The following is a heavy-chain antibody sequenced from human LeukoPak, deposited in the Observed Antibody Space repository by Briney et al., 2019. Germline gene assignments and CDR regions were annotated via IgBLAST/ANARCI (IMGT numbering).Heavy chain of an antibody. D-gene: IGHD5-18*01. J-gene: IGHJ4*02. CDR1: GGSISSSSYY. V-gene: IGHV4-39*07. CDR2: IYYSGST. CDR3: ARGEDSYGEFDY. Sequence: PSETLSLTCTVSGGSISSSSYYWGWIRQPPGKGLEWIGSIYYSGSTYYNPSLKSRVTISVDTSKNQFSLKLSSVTAADTAVYYCARGEDSYGEFDYWGQGTLVTVSS.